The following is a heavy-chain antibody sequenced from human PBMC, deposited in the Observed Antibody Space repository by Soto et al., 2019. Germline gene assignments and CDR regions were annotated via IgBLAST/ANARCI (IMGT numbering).Heavy chain of an antibody. J-gene: IGHJ4*02. V-gene: IGHV4-31*03. Sequence: QVQLQESGPGLVKPSQTLSLTCTVSGGSISSGVTGSYWTWLRQLLGKGLEWIGYIYYTGNTYYNPSLKSRPTISIDTSENQFFLKLTSVTAADTAVYFCASGHDAYKVRYWGQGTLVTVSS. D-gene: IGHD1-1*01. CDR3: ASGHDAYKVRY. CDR1: GGSISSGVTGSY. CDR2: IYYTGNT.